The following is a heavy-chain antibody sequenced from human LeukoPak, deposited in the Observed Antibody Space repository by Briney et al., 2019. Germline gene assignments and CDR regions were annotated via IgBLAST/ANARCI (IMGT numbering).Heavy chain of an antibody. Sequence: TGGSLRLSCAASGFTFDDYAMHWVRQAPGKGLEWVSGISWNSGSIGYADSVKGRFTISRDNAKNSLYLQMNSLRAEDMALYYCASGGMSSLDYWGQGTLVTVSS. CDR1: GFTFDDYA. V-gene: IGHV3-9*03. CDR3: ASGGMSSLDY. J-gene: IGHJ4*02. D-gene: IGHD1-14*01. CDR2: ISWNSGSI.